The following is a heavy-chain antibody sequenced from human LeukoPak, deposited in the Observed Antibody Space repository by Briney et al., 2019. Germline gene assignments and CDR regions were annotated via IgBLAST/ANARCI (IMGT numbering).Heavy chain of an antibody. CDR2: ISYDGTGQ. CDR1: EFTFSIYF. D-gene: IGHD3-10*01. J-gene: IGHJ4*02. Sequence: GGFLRLSCTASEFTFSIYFMHWVRQAPCKGLEWVGMISYDGTGQYYADSVKGRFTMSRDNSKNMLFLQISSLRADDTALYYCARDYYGSGSHQTGIEYWGQGTVATASS. CDR3: ARDYYGSGSHQTGIEY. V-gene: IGHV3-30*04.